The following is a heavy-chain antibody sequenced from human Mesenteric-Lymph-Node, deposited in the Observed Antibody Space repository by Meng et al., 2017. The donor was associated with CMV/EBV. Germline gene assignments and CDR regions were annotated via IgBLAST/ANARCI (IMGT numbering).Heavy chain of an antibody. CDR2: ITSGNGYI. CDR1: EFTFNTYT. D-gene: IGHD3-10*01. V-gene: IGHV3-21*01. Sequence: GGSLRLSCAASEFTFNTYTMNWVRQAPGKGLEWVSSITSGNGYIFYADSVKGRFTISRDNAKKSLYLQMSSLRAEDTALYYCTRDRGWYGMDVWGQGTTVTVSS. CDR3: TRDRGWYGMDV. J-gene: IGHJ6*02.